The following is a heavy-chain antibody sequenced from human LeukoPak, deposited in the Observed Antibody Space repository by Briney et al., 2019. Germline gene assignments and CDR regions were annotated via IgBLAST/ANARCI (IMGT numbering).Heavy chain of an antibody. CDR1: GFTFSSYG. CDR3: AKVVDSSGYYIKDY. Sequence: GGSLRLSCAASGFTFSSYGMHWVRQAPGKGLEWVAVISYDGSNKYYADSVKGRFTISRDNSKNTLYLQMNSLRAEDTAVYYCAKVVDSSGYYIKDYWGQGTLVTVSS. J-gene: IGHJ4*02. V-gene: IGHV3-30*18. CDR2: ISYDGSNK. D-gene: IGHD3-22*01.